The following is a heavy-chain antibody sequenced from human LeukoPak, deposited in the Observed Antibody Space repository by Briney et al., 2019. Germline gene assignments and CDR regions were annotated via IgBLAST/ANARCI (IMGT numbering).Heavy chain of an antibody. CDR1: GYTFTSHG. CDR2: INTYNGNT. V-gene: IGHV1-18*01. CDR3: ARGTVTTPPYYYGMDV. J-gene: IGHJ6*02. D-gene: IGHD4-17*01. Sequence: ASVKVSCKASGYTFTSHGITWVRQAPGQGLEWMGRINTYNGNTDYAQKFQGRVTMTTDTSTTTAYLGLRSLRSDDTAVYYCARGTVTTPPYYYGMDVWGQGTTVTVS.